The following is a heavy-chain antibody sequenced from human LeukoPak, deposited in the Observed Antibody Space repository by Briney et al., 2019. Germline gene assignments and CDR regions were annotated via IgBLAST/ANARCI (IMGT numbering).Heavy chain of an antibody. V-gene: IGHV4-59*12. CDR1: GGSISSYY. J-gene: IGHJ5*02. CDR3: TRVGGSGINWFDP. Sequence: SETLSLTCTVSGGSISSYYWSWIRQPPGKGLEWIGYIYYTGSTDYNPSLKSRVAISVDTSKNQFSLKLSSVTPEDTAVYYCTRVGGSGINWFDPWGQGTLVTVSS. D-gene: IGHD3-10*01. CDR2: IYYTGST.